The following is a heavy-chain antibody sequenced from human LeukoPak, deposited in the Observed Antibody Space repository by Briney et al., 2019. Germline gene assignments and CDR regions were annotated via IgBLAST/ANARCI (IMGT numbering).Heavy chain of an antibody. CDR1: GFTFSSYA. CDR2: ISGSGGST. CDR3: AKDLVRGVTAHFYYGMDV. J-gene: IGHJ6*02. D-gene: IGHD3-10*01. V-gene: IGHV3-23*01. Sequence: GGSLRLSCAASGFTFSSYAMSWVRQAPGKGLEWVSAISGSGGSTYYADSVKGRFTISRDNSKDTLYLQMNSLRAEDTAVYYCAKDLVRGVTAHFYYGMDVWGQGTTVTVSS.